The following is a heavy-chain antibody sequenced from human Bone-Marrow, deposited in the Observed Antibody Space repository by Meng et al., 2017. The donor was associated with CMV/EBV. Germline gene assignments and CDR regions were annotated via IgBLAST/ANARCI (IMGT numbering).Heavy chain of an antibody. V-gene: IGHV4-59*01. Sequence: SETLSLTFTVSGGSISSYYWSWIRQPPGKGLEWIGNIYYSGSTNYNPFLKSRVAISVDTSKNQFSLNLTPVTAADTAVYYCGRSNYYYYGMDVWGQGTSVTVSS. CDR3: GRSNYYYYGMDV. CDR1: GGSISSYY. CDR2: IYYSGST. J-gene: IGHJ6*02.